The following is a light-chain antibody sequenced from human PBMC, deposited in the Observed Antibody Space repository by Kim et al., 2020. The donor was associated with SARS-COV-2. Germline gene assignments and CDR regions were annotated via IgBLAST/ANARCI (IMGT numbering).Light chain of an antibody. CDR3: SSYAGSNNLV. J-gene: IGLJ2*01. CDR2: EVS. CDR1: RRDVGGYNY. Sequence: GQSVTSSYTGTRRDVGGYNYVSWYQQHPGKAPKLMIYEVSKRPSGVPDRFSGSKSGNTASLTVSGLQAEDEADYYCSSYAGSNNLVFGGGTQLTVL. V-gene: IGLV2-8*01.